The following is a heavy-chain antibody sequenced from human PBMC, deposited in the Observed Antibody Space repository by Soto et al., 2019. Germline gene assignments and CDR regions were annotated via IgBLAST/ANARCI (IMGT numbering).Heavy chain of an antibody. CDR1: GGSISSGGYY. CDR3: AITYYNASSGPFAY. V-gene: IGHV4-31*03. D-gene: IGHD3-22*01. CDR2: IYYSGST. Sequence: PSETLSLTCTVSGGSISSGGYYWSWVRQHPGKGLEWIGYIYYSGSTYYNPSLKSRVTISVDTSKNQFSLKLSSVTAADTAFYYCAITYYNASSGPFAYWGKGTLVTVYS. J-gene: IGHJ4*02.